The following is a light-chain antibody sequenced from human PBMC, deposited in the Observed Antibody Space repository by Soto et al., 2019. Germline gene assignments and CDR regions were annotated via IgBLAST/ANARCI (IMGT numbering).Light chain of an antibody. CDR3: CSYAGSLEVV. CDR1: SSDVGGYKY. CDR2: DVN. J-gene: IGLJ2*01. Sequence: QSALTQPRSVSGSPGQSVTIPCTGTSSDVGGYKYVSWYQQHPGKAPKVMIYDVNKRPSGVPDRFSGSQSGNTASLTISGLQAEDEADYYCCSYAGSLEVVFGGGTKLTVL. V-gene: IGLV2-11*01.